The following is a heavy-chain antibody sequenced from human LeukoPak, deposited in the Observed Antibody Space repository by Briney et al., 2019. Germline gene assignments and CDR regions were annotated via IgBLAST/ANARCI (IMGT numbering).Heavy chain of an antibody. CDR3: ARIPYSSSLTDAFDI. D-gene: IGHD6-6*01. CDR1: GFTVSSNY. V-gene: IGHV3-53*01. CDR2: IYSGGST. Sequence: PGGSLRLSCAASGFTVSSNYMSWVRQAPGKGLEWVSVIYSGGSTYYADSVKGRFTISRDNAKNSLFLQMNSLRGEDTAVYYCARIPYSSSLTDAFDIWGQGTMVTVYS. J-gene: IGHJ3*02.